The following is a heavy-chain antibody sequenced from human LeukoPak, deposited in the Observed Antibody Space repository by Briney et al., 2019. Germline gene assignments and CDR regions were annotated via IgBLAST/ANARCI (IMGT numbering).Heavy chain of an antibody. J-gene: IGHJ4*02. Sequence: GRSLRLSCAASGFTFSSYGMHWVRQAPGKGLEWVAVISYDGSNKYYADSVKGRFTISRDNSKNTLYLQTNSLRAEDTAVYYCAKDDLPDWGQGTLVTVSS. CDR2: ISYDGSNK. CDR3: AKDDLPD. D-gene: IGHD2-2*01. V-gene: IGHV3-30*18. CDR1: GFTFSSYG.